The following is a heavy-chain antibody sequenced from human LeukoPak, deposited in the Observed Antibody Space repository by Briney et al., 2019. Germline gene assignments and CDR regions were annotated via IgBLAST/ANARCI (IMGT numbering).Heavy chain of an antibody. CDR1: GFTFSSYA. CDR3: ARGSWSAAGTSIDY. D-gene: IGHD6-13*01. Sequence: HPGRSLRLSCAASGFTFSSYAMHWVRQAPGKGLEWVAVISYDGSNKYYADSVKGRFTISRDNSKNTLYLQMNSLRAEDTAVYYCARGSWSAAGTSIDYWGQGTLVTVSS. CDR2: ISYDGSNK. V-gene: IGHV3-30-3*01. J-gene: IGHJ4*02.